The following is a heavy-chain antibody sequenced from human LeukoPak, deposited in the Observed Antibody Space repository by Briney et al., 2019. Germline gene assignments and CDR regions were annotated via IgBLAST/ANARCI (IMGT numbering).Heavy chain of an antibody. CDR1: GYTFTSYG. Sequence: ASVKVSCKASGYTFTSYGISWVRQAPGQGLEWMGWISAYNGNTNYAQKLQDRVTMTTDTSTSTAYMELRSLRSDDTAVYYCAREADSSSWFLSPEGMDVWGQGTTVTVSS. D-gene: IGHD6-13*01. V-gene: IGHV1-18*01. CDR2: ISAYNGNT. J-gene: IGHJ6*02. CDR3: AREADSSSWFLSPEGMDV.